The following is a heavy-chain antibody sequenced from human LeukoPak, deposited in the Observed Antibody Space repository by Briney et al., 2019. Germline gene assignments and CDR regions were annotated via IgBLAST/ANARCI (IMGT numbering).Heavy chain of an antibody. J-gene: IGHJ4*02. V-gene: IGHV4-39*07. D-gene: IGHD4/OR15-4a*01. Sequence: PSETLSLTCTVSGGPISSSSYYWGWIRQPPGKGLEWIGSIYYSGSTYHNPSLKSRVTISVDTSKNQFSLKLSSVTAADTAVYYCARDVLPFDYWGQGTLVTVFS. CDR2: IYYSGST. CDR3: ARDVLPFDY. CDR1: GGPISSSSYY.